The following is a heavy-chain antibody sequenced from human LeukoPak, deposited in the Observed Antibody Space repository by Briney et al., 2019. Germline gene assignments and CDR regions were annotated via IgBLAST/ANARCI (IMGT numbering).Heavy chain of an antibody. Sequence: PGGSLRLSCAASGFTFSTYTMNWVRQAPGKGLEWVSSISSRSSYIYYADSVKGRFTISRDNAKNTLYLQMNSLRAEDTAVYYCARDLTPYYYDSSGYGYWGQGTLVTVSS. V-gene: IGHV3-21*01. CDR3: ARDLTPYYYDSSGYGY. J-gene: IGHJ4*02. CDR1: GFTFSTYT. D-gene: IGHD3-22*01. CDR2: ISSRSSYI.